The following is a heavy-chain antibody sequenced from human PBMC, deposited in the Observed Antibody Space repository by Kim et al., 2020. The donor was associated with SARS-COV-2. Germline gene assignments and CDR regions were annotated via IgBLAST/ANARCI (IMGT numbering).Heavy chain of an antibody. Sequence: SETLSLTCAVYGGSFSGYYWSWIRQPPGKGLEWIGEINHSGSTNYNPSLKSRVTISVDTSKNQFSLKLSSVTAADTAVYYCASSSSSRGIDYWGQGTLVTVSS. CDR1: GGSFSGYY. V-gene: IGHV4-34*01. J-gene: IGHJ4*02. CDR2: INHSGST. CDR3: ASSSSSRGIDY. D-gene: IGHD6-13*01.